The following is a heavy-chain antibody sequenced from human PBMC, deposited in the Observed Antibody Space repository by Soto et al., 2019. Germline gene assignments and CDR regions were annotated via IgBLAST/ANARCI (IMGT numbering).Heavy chain of an antibody. Sequence: SLRLSCAASGFTFSDYYMSWIRQAPGKGLEWVSYISSSSSYTNYADSVKGRFTISRDNAKNSLYLQMNSLRAEDTAVYYCARVRGSYGAFDIWGQGTMVTVSS. CDR1: GFTFSDYY. D-gene: IGHD1-26*01. V-gene: IGHV3-11*06. CDR2: ISSSSSYT. J-gene: IGHJ3*02. CDR3: ARVRGSYGAFDI.